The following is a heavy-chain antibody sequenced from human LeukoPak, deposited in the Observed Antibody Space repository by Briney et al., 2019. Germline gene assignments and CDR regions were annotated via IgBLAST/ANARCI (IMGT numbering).Heavy chain of an antibody. D-gene: IGHD3-22*01. V-gene: IGHV3-30*03. Sequence: PGGSLRLSCAASGFAFSSYGMHWVRQAPGKGLEWVAVITYDGYYKYYADSVKGRFTISSDNSKNTLFLQMNSLRAEDTAVYYCARGYYDSSAYYPTYFDYGGQGTLVTVSS. J-gene: IGHJ4*02. CDR3: ARGYYDSSAYYPTYFDY. CDR1: GFAFSSYG. CDR2: ITYDGYYK.